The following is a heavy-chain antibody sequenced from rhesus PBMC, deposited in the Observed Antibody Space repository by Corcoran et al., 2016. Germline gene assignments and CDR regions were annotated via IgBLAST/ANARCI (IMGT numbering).Heavy chain of an antibody. CDR3: AMYYGSGYSYFDD. CDR1: GGSISDSYY. D-gene: IGHD3-28*01. J-gene: IGHJ4*01. CDR2: TYGRGGPT. Sequence: QVQLQESGPGLVKLSETLSLTCTVSGGSISDSYYWNWIRQTTGKVLEWMGRTYGRGGPTTYNPSLSSRFTFSIDTSKNLFSLKLSSVTAANTALYYCAMYYGSGYSYFDDWVQGVLVTVSS. V-gene: IGHV4-106*01.